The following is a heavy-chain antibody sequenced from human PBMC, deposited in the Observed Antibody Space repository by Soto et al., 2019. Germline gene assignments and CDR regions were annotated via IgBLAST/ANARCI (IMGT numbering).Heavy chain of an antibody. Sequence: GGSLRLSCAASGFTFSNAWMSWVRQAPGKGLEWVPSISSSSSYIYYADSVKGRFTISRDNAKNSLYLQMNSLRAEDTAVYYCARDPVGATALDYWGQGTLVTVSS. CDR2: ISSSSSYI. D-gene: IGHD1-26*01. J-gene: IGHJ4*02. V-gene: IGHV3-21*01. CDR3: ARDPVGATALDY. CDR1: GFTFSNAW.